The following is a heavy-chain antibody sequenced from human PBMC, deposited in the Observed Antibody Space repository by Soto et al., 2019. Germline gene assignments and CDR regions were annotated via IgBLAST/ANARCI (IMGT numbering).Heavy chain of an antibody. CDR3: ARDRAAAAGRYYGMDV. CDR2: IYYSGST. V-gene: IGHV4-59*01. Sequence: LSLTCTVSGGSISSYYWSWIRQPPGKGLEWIGYIYYSGSTNYNPSLKSRVTISVDTSKNQFSLKLSSVTAADTAVYYCARDRAAAAGRYYGMDVWGQGTTVTVSS. CDR1: GGSISSYY. J-gene: IGHJ6*02. D-gene: IGHD6-13*01.